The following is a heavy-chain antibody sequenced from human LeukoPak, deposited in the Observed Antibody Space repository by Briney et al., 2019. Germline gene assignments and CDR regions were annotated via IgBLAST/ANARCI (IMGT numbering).Heavy chain of an antibody. V-gene: IGHV3-48*04. D-gene: IGHD2-2*01. CDR3: ARDTLVVVPAAMTLLRYFD. CDR1: GFTFSDYG. J-gene: IGHJ4*02. Sequence: GGSLRLSCAASGFTFSDYGMHWVRQAPGKGLEWVSYISSSGSTIYYADSVKGRFTISRDNAKNSLYLQMNSLRAEDTAVYYCARDTLVVVPAAMTLLRYFDWGQGTLVTVSS. CDR2: ISSSGSTI.